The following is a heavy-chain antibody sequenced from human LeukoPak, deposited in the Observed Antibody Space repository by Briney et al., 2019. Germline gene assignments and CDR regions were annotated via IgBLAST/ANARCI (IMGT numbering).Heavy chain of an antibody. V-gene: IGHV3-7*01. Sequence: GGSLRLSCAASGFTFSSYWMSWVRQAPGKGLEWVATIKDDGSEKYYVDSVKGRFSISRDNAKNSLYLQMDSLRVEDTAVYYCARDPLRRFDYWGQETLVTVSS. J-gene: IGHJ4*02. CDR2: IKDDGSEK. CDR1: GFTFSSYW. CDR3: ARDPLRRFDY.